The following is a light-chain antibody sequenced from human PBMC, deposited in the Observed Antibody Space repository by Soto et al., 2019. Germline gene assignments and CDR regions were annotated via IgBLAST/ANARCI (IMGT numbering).Light chain of an antibody. CDR3: QQRSNWPLLFT. CDR1: QSVSSY. Sequence: EIVLTQSPATLSLSPGERATLSCRASQSVSSYLAWYQQKPGQAPRLLIYDASNRATGIPARFSGSGSGTDFTLTISSLEPEDFAVYYCQQRSNWPLLFTCGAGTKVDIK. V-gene: IGKV3-11*01. J-gene: IGKJ3*01. CDR2: DAS.